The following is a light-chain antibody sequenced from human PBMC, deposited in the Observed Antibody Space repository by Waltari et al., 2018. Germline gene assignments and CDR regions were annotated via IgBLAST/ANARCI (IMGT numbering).Light chain of an antibody. Sequence: QSALTQPPSASGSPGQSVTISCTGTGSDIGAYHYVSCYQLHPAKAPKLMIYDVTKRPSGVPDRFSGSKSGNTASLTVSGLQTEDEAEYYCCSYAGKEYVFGSGTKVTVL. CDR1: GSDIGAYHY. V-gene: IGLV2-8*01. CDR2: DVT. CDR3: CSYAGKEYV. J-gene: IGLJ1*01.